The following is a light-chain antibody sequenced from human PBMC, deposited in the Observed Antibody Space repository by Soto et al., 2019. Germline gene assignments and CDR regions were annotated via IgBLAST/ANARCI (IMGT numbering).Light chain of an antibody. J-gene: IGKJ5*01. CDR3: QQSYNTPIT. CDR2: AAS. Sequence: DIQMTQSPSTLSASVGDRVTITCRASQSISSWLAWYQQKPGKAPKLLIYAASILQSGVPSRFSGSGPGTDFTLTISSLQPEDFATYYCQQSYNTPITFGQGTRLEIK. V-gene: IGKV1-39*01. CDR1: QSISSW.